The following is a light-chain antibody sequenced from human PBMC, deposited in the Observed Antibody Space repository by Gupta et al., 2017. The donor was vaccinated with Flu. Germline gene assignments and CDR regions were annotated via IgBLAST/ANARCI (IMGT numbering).Light chain of an antibody. V-gene: IGLV3-16*01. CDR3: LSADSSGPWV. CDR2: KDS. J-gene: IGLJ3*02. Sequence: SYELTQPPSLSVSLGQMARITYSGEALPKKYAYWYQQKPGQCPVLVIYKDSERTAGIPERFSGSSSGTIVTLTIRGVQAEDEADYYCLSADSSGPWVFGGGTKLTGL. CDR1: ALPKKY.